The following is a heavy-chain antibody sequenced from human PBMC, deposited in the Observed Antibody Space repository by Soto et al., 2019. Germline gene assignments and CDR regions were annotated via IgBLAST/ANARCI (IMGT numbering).Heavy chain of an antibody. CDR3: ARDGVGVATSYYYYGMDV. V-gene: IGHV4-59*01. CDR2: IYYSGST. Sequence: TSETLSLTCTVSGGSISSYYWSWIRQPPGKGLEWIGYIYYSGSTNYNPSLKSRVTIAVDTSKNQFSLKLSSVTAADTAVYYCARDGVGVATSYYYYGMDVWGQGTTVTVSS. D-gene: IGHD5-12*01. CDR1: GGSISSYY. J-gene: IGHJ6*02.